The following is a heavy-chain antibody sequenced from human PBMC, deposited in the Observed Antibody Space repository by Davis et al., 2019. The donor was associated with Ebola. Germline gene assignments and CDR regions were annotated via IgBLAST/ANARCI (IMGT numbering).Heavy chain of an antibody. CDR1: GFTFSSYA. Sequence: GESLKISCAASGFTFSSYAMSWVRQAPGKGLEWVSAISGSGASTYYADSVKGRFTVSRDNSKNTLYLQMNSLRAEDTAVYYCARDLEDYYDSSGHMGNWFDPWGQGTLVTVSS. D-gene: IGHD3-22*01. CDR2: ISGSGAST. CDR3: ARDLEDYYDSSGHMGNWFDP. V-gene: IGHV3-23*01. J-gene: IGHJ5*02.